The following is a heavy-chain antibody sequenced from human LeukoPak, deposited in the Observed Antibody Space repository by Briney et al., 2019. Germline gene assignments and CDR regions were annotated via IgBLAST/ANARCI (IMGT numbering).Heavy chain of an antibody. CDR1: GFTFSSYG. D-gene: IGHD6-19*01. J-gene: IGHJ4*02. V-gene: IGHV3-30*03. CDR3: ARVLAGLAPDY. Sequence: GRSLRLSCAASGFTFSSYGMHWVRQAPGKGLEWVAVISYDGSNKYYADSVKGRFTISRDNAKSSLYLQMDSLRDEDTAVYYCARVLAGLAPDYWGQGTLVTVSS. CDR2: ISYDGSNK.